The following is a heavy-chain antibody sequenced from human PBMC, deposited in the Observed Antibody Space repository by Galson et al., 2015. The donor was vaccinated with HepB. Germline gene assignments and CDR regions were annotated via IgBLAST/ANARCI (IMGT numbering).Heavy chain of an antibody. CDR1: GFTFSSYW. J-gene: IGHJ4*02. CDR2: IKQDGSEK. V-gene: IGHV3-7*01. D-gene: IGHD6-13*01. CDR3: ARDLTSIAAAGLLLPEDY. Sequence: SLRLSCAASGFTFSSYWMSWVRQAPGKGLEWVANIKQDGSEKYYVDSVKGRFTISRDNAKNSLYLQMNSLRAEDTAVYYCARDLTSIAAAGLLLPEDYWGQGTLVTVSS.